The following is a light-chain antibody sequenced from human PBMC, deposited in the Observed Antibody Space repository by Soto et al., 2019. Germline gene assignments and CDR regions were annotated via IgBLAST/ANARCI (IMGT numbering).Light chain of an antibody. CDR1: QSVSSSY. Sequence: EIVLTQSPGTLSLSPGERATLSCRASQSVSSSYLAWYQQKPGQAPRLLIYGASSRATRIPDRFSGSGSGTDFTLTISRLEPEDFAVYYCQRYGSSPVFGQGTKVEIK. CDR2: GAS. V-gene: IGKV3-20*01. CDR3: QRYGSSPV. J-gene: IGKJ1*01.